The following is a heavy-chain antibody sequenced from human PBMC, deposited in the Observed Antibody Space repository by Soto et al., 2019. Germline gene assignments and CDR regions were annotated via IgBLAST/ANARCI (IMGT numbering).Heavy chain of an antibody. D-gene: IGHD2-15*01. V-gene: IGHV1-58*01. CDR2: IVVGSGNT. CDR3: AADGNCSDGSCLPYNFDY. CDR1: GFTFSSSA. Sequence: SVKVSCKTSGFTFSSSAVQWVRQARGQRLEWIGWIVVGSGNTNYAQNFQERVSITRDMSASTAYMELSSLRSEDTAVYYCAADGNCSDGSCLPYNFDYWGQGTLVRVYS. J-gene: IGHJ4*02.